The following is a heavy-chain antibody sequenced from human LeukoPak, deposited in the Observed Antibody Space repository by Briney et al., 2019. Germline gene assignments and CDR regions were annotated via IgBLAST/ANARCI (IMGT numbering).Heavy chain of an antibody. J-gene: IGHJ4*02. CDR3: ARDLGSYDFWSGYPPLYYFNY. CDR1: GYTFTSYG. V-gene: IGHV1-18*01. CDR2: ISAYNGNT. Sequence: ASVKVSCKASGYTFTSYGISWVRQAPGQGLEWMGWISAYNGNTNYAQKLQGRVTMTTDTSTSTAYMELRSLRSDDTAVYYCARDLGSYDFWSGYPPLYYFNYWGQGTLVTVSS. D-gene: IGHD3-3*01.